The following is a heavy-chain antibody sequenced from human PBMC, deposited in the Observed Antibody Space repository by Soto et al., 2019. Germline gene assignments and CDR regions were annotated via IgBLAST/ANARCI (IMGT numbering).Heavy chain of an antibody. Sequence: GGSLRLSCAVSGFTFDDNAMHWVRQAPEKGPEWVSGINWKSDIGYADSVKGRFTISRDNAENSLYLQMNSLRAEDTALYYCAISQDRGGRTTFIYWGQGTQVT. CDR3: AISQDRGGRTTFIY. D-gene: IGHD3-16*01. J-gene: IGHJ4*02. CDR2: INWKSDI. V-gene: IGHV3-9*01. CDR1: GFTFDDNA.